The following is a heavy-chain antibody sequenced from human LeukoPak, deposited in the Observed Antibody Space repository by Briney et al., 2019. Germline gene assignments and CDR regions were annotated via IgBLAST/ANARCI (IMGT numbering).Heavy chain of an antibody. V-gene: IGHV3-7*01. CDR1: GFIFTNYF. D-gene: IGHD3-3*01. CDR2: IKHDGSEK. Sequence: GGSLRLSCAASGFIFTNYFMSWVRQAPGKGLEWVASIKHDGSEKYYVDSVRGQFTISRDNTMNSLYLQMSSLRAEDTAVYYCATDRGWRTSGYYLYYFEYWGQGTLVTYSS. CDR3: ATDRGWRTSGYYLYYFEY. J-gene: IGHJ4*02.